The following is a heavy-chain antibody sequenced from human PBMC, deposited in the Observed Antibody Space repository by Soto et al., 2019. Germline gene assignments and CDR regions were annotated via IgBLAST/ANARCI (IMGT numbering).Heavy chain of an antibody. Sequence: PGGSLILSCTASGFTFSSYAMSWVRQAPGKGLEWLSVITGNSTVIYYADFVKGRITISRDNARNSLYLQMNSLREEDTAVYYCTRDRVGGAFDIWGQGTVVTVSS. D-gene: IGHD1-26*01. CDR1: GFTFSSYA. CDR3: TRDRVGGAFDI. J-gene: IGHJ3*02. V-gene: IGHV3-48*02. CDR2: ITGNSTVI.